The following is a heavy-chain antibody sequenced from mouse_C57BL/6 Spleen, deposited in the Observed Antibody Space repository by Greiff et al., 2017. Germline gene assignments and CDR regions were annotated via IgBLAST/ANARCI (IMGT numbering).Heavy chain of an antibody. V-gene: IGHV2-2*01. CDR2: IWSGGST. CDR3: ARLYDGYYVDYYAMDY. J-gene: IGHJ4*01. D-gene: IGHD2-3*01. Sequence: QVQLQQSGPGLVQPSQSLSITCTVSGFSLTSYGVPWVRQSPGKGLEWLGVIWSGGSTDYNAAFISRLSISKDNSKSQVFFKMNSLQADDTAIYYCARLYDGYYVDYYAMDYWGQGTSVTVSS. CDR1: GFSLTSYG.